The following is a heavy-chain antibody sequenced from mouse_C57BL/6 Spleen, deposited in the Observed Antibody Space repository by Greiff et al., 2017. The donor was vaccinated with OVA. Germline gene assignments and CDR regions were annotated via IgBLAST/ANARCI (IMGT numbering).Heavy chain of an antibody. V-gene: IGHV5-17*01. J-gene: IGHJ1*03. CDR1: GFTFSDYG. CDR3: ARCSILWYFDV. Sequence: DVMLVESGGGLVKPGGSLKLSCAASGFTFSDYGMHWVRQAPEKGLEWVAYISSGSSTIYYADTVKGRFTISRDNAKNTLFLQMTSLRSEDTAMYYCARCSILWYFDVWGTGTTVTVSS. CDR2: ISSGSSTI. D-gene: IGHD1-1*01.